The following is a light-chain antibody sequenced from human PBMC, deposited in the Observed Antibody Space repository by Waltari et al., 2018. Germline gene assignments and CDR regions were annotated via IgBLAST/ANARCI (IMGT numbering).Light chain of an antibody. J-gene: IGKJ1*01. CDR1: QSVSRA. CDR3: QHYVSLPAT. Sequence: EIVLTQSPGTLSLSPGERATLSCRASQSVSRALAWYQQKPGQSPRLLIYDASKRATAIPVRFSGSGSGTDFSLSISRLEPEDCAMYYCQHYVSLPATFGQGTKVEVK. CDR2: DAS. V-gene: IGKV3-20*01.